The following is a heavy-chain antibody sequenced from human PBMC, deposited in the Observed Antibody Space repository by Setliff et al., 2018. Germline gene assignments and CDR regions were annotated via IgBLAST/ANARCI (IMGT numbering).Heavy chain of an antibody. D-gene: IGHD3-16*01. CDR3: ARAYSYYYYYMDV. CDR2: IYTSGST. J-gene: IGHJ6*03. V-gene: IGHV4-38-2*01. Sequence: PSETLSLTCAVSGYSISSGYYWSWIRQPAGKGLEWIGRIYTSGSTYYNPSLKSRVTISVDTSKNQFSLKLSSVTAADTAVYYCARAYSYYYYYMDVWGKGTTVTVSS. CDR1: GYSISSGYY.